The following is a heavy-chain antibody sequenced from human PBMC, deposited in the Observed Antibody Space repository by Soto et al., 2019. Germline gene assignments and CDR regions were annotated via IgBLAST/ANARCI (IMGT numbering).Heavy chain of an antibody. Sequence: SETLSLTCPVSGESISSYYWSWIRQPPGKGLEWIGYIYYSGSTNYNPSLKSRVTISVDTSKNQFSLKLSSVTAADTAVYYCARGVAVVVTAYFDYWGQGTLVTVS. CDR1: GESISSYY. V-gene: IGHV4-59*01. CDR3: ARGVAVVVTAYFDY. J-gene: IGHJ4*02. D-gene: IGHD2-21*02. CDR2: IYYSGST.